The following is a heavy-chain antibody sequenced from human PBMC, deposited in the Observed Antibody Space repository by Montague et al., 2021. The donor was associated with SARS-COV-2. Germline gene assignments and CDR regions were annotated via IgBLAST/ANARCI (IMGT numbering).Heavy chain of an antibody. Sequence: SETLSLTCTVSGYSISTGYYWSWVRQSAGKGLEWIGRVYSSGNTDSNPSLKSRVIMSRDTSTNQVSLKVTSVTAADTAVYYCAREQWFNQYYYGMDVWGQGTTVAVSS. CDR3: AREQWFNQYYYGMDV. V-gene: IGHV4-4*07. J-gene: IGHJ6*02. CDR1: GYSISTGYY. CDR2: VYSSGNT. D-gene: IGHD3-10*01.